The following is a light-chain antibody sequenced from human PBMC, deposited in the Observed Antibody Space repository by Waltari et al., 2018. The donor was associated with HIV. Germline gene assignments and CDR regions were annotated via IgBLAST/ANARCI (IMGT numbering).Light chain of an antibody. CDR1: QDITHY. CDR2: DAS. V-gene: IGKV1-33*01. CDR3: QHHDNLPIT. Sequence: DIQMTQSPSSLSASVGDRVTITCQASQDITHYLNWYQQKPGKAPTLLIFDASKLQPGVPSRFRGSGSGTDFTFTISSLEPEDIATYFCQHHDNLPITFGQGTRLEMK. J-gene: IGKJ5*01.